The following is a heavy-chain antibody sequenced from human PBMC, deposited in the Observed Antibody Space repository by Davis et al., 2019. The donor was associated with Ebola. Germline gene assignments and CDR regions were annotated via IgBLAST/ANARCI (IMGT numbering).Heavy chain of an antibody. CDR1: GFTFSDHY. CDR3: VVGIGFDY. V-gene: IGHV3-72*01. Sequence: PGGSLRLSCAASGFTFSDHYMDWVRQAPGKGLEWVGRTRNKANSYTTEYAASVKGRFTISRDDSKNSLYLQMNSLKTEDTAVYYCVVGIGFDYWGQGTLVTVSS. J-gene: IGHJ4*02. D-gene: IGHD2-21*01. CDR2: TRNKANSYTT.